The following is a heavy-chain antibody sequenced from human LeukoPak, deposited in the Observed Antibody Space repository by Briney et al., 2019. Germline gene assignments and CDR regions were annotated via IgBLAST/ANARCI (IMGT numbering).Heavy chain of an antibody. CDR2: THHSGNT. CDR3: ARDSFAGGYYYYLDV. D-gene: IGHD3-10*01. CDR1: GDSVSGYY. J-gene: IGHJ6*03. V-gene: IGHV4-59*02. Sequence: PSETLSLTCIVSGDSVSGYYWNWIRQPPGKGLEWIGYTHHSGNTLYNPSLKSRVTTSVDTSKNQFSLSLSSVTAADTAVYYCARDSFAGGYYYYLDVWGKGTTVTVSS.